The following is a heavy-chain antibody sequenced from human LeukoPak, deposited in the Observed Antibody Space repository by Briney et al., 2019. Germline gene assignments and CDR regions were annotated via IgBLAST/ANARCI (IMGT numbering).Heavy chain of an antibody. D-gene: IGHD2-21*02. CDR1: GGTFSSYA. J-gene: IGHJ5*02. CDR3: ARGPMTLFPVVTGGVWIDP. CDR2: IIPIFGIA. V-gene: IGHV1-69*04. Sequence: SVKVSCKASGGTFSSYAISWVRQAPGQGLEWMGRIIPIFGIANYAQKFQGRVTITADKSTSTAYMELSSLRSEDTAVYYCARGPMTLFPVVTGGVWIDPWGQGTLVTVSS.